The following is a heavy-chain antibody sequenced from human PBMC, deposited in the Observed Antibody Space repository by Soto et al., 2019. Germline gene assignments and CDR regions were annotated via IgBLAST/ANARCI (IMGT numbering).Heavy chain of an antibody. J-gene: IGHJ4*02. Sequence: GAPVKVSCKASGYTFTNYGISSARQAPGEGLEWVGWINTSNDNKLYAQKLQGRLTLTTDTSTSTAYMDLTTLRSDDTAVYFCARDPGPASFDLWAQGTLVTVSS. CDR2: INTSNDNK. CDR3: ARDPGPASFDL. V-gene: IGHV1-18*01. CDR1: GYTFTNYG. D-gene: IGHD2-15*01.